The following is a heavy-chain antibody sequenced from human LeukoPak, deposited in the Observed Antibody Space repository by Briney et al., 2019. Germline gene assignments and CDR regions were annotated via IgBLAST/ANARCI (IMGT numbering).Heavy chain of an antibody. J-gene: IGHJ4*02. CDR1: GGSFSGYY. CDR2: INHSGST. Sequence: KPSETLSLTCAVYGGSFSGYYWSWIRQPPGKGLEWIGEINHSGSTNYNPSLKSRVTISVDTSKNQFSLKLSSVTAADTAVYYCARAVVAARQNFDYWGQGTLVTVSS. V-gene: IGHV4-34*01. D-gene: IGHD6-6*01. CDR3: ARAVVAARQNFDY.